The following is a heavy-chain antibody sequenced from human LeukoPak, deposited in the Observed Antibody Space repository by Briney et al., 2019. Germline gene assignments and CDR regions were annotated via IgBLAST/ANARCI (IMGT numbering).Heavy chain of an antibody. J-gene: IGHJ5*02. CDR1: GGSFSGYY. CDR2: INHSGST. CDR3: ARRRYDFWSGYNNWFDP. Sequence: SETLSLTCAVSGGSFSGYYWSWIRQPPGKGLEWIGEINHSGSTNYNPSLKSRVTISVDTSKNQFSLKLSSVTAADTAVYYCARRRYDFWSGYNNWFDPWGQGTLVTVSS. D-gene: IGHD3-3*01. V-gene: IGHV4-34*01.